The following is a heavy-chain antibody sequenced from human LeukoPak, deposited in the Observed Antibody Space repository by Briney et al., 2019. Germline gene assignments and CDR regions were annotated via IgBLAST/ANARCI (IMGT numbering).Heavy chain of an antibody. CDR3: ARGVLGNYYFDY. CDR2: MNPNSGNT. V-gene: IGHV1-8*03. D-gene: IGHD4-23*01. CDR1: GYTFTSYD. J-gene: IGHJ4*02. Sequence: GASVKVSCKASGYTFTSYDINWVRQATGQGLEWMGWMNPNSGNTGYAQKFQGRVTITRNTSISTAYMELSSLRSEDTAVYYCARGVLGNYYFDYWGQGTLVTVSS.